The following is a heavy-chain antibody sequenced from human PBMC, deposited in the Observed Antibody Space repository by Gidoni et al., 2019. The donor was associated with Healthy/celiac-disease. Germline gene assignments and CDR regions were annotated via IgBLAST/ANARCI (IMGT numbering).Heavy chain of an antibody. CDR3: ARHLVVAATLSAFDI. J-gene: IGHJ3*02. CDR1: GGSISSSSYY. D-gene: IGHD2-15*01. CDR2: IYYSGST. V-gene: IGHV4-39*01. Sequence: QLQLQESGPGLVKPSETLSLTCTVSGGSISSSSYYWGWIRQPPGKGLEWIGSIYYSGSTYYNPSLKSRVTISVDTSKNQFSLKLSSVTAADTAVYYCARHLVVAATLSAFDIWGQGTMVTVSS.